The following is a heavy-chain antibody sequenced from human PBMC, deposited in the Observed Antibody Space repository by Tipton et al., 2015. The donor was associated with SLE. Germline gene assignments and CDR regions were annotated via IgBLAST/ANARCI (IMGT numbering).Heavy chain of an antibody. V-gene: IGHV6-1*01. Sequence: GLVKRSQTLSLTCAISGDSVSSNSAAAWNWIRQSPSRGLEWLGRTYYRSKWYTDYAESLKSRITIRPDTSKNQFSLKLSSVTAADTAVYYCARDCGGSDAIHIWGQGTMVTVSS. CDR3: ARDCGGSDAIHI. D-gene: IGHD2-21*01. J-gene: IGHJ3*02. CDR2: TYYRSKWYT. CDR1: GDSVSSNSAAA.